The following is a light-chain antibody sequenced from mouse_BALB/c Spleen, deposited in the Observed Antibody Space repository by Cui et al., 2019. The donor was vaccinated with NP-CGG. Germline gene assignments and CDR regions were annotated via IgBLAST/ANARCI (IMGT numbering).Light chain of an antibody. V-gene: IGLV1*01. CDR1: TGAVTTSNY. CDR2: GTN. J-gene: IGLJ1*01. CDR3: ALWYSNHWV. Sequence: AFVTHKSALTTSPGETVTLTCRSSTGAVTTSNYANWVQEKPDHLFTGLIGGTNNRAPGVPARFSGSLIGDKAALTITGAQTEDEAIYFCALWYSNHWVFGGGTKLTVL.